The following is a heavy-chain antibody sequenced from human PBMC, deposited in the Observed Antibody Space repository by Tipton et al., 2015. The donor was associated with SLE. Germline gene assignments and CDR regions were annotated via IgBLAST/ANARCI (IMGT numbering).Heavy chain of an antibody. CDR2: VYYRGTT. CDR1: GDSISSSSYY. D-gene: IGHD6-19*01. Sequence: TLSLTCTVSGDSISSSSYYWGWIRQSPGKGLEWIGSVYYRGTTYYSPSLKSRLTISLDTSKNQFSLKLTSVTAADSAVYYCARARRRQWLDNWGQGTQVTVSP. CDR3: ARARRRQWLDN. V-gene: IGHV4-39*07. J-gene: IGHJ4*02.